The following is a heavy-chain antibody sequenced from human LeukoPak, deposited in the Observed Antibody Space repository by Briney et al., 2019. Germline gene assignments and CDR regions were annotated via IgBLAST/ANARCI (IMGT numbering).Heavy chain of an antibody. J-gene: IGHJ4*02. CDR2: IYYSGST. CDR1: GGSISSYY. CDR3: ARDSNLLGLGSLWFGELYRPFDY. Sequence: PSETLSLTCTVSGGSISSYYWSWIRQPPGKGLEWIGYIYYSGSTNYNPSLKSRVTISVDTSKNQFSLKLSSVTAADTAVYYCARDSNLLGLGSLWFGELYRPFDYWGQGTLVTVSS. D-gene: IGHD3-10*01. V-gene: IGHV4-59*12.